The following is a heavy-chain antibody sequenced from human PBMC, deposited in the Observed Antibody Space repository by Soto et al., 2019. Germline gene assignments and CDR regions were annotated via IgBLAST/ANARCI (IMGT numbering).Heavy chain of an antibody. CDR1: GYSFTSYW. J-gene: IGHJ5*02. D-gene: IGHD6-19*01. CDR2: IYPGDSDT. V-gene: IGHV5-51*01. Sequence: PXESLKISWKGSGYSFTSYWIAWVRQMPGKGLECMGIIYPGDSDTRYSPSFEGQVTISADKSINTAYLQWSSLKASDSAMYYCARPFDTSGWYDHWGQGPLVTVSS. CDR3: ARPFDTSGWYDH.